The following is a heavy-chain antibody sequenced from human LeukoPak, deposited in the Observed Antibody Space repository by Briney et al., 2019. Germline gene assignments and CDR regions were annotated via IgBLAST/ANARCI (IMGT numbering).Heavy chain of an antibody. J-gene: IGHJ5*02. Sequence: GASVKVSCKASGYTFTSYAMNWVRQAPGQGREWMGWINTNTGNPTYAQGFTGRFVFSLDTSVSTAYLQISSLKAEDTAVYYCARETPRRYYYDSSGYYSGPGWFDPWGQGTLVTVSS. D-gene: IGHD3-22*01. CDR2: INTNTGNP. CDR1: GYTFTSYA. V-gene: IGHV7-4-1*02. CDR3: ARETPRRYYYDSSGYYSGPGWFDP.